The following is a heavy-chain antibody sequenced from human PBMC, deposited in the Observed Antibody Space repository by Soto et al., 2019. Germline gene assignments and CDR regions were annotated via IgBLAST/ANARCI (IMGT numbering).Heavy chain of an antibody. CDR3: ARAASHCSGGSCYSGGGIGYYYYGMDV. D-gene: IGHD2-15*01. Sequence: KTSETLFLTCTVSGGSISSYYWSWIRQPPGKGLEWIGYIYYSGSTNYNPSLKSRVTISVDTSKNQFSLKLSSVTAADTAVYYCARAASHCSGGSCYSGGGIGYYYYGMDVWGQGTTVTV. V-gene: IGHV4-59*01. CDR1: GGSISSYY. CDR2: IYYSGST. J-gene: IGHJ6*02.